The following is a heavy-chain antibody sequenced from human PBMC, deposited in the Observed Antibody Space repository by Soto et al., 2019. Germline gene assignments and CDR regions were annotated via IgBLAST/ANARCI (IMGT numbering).Heavy chain of an antibody. V-gene: IGHV1-18*01. Sequence: QVQLVQSGGEVKKPGASVKVSCKASGDTVTKYGISWVRQAPGQGLEWLGWISFYNGHTNNALKFPDRITFTTDTSTSTASMELRSLTSDDTAVYYCASATSIAVAGKETWGQGTLVTVSS. D-gene: IGHD6-19*01. J-gene: IGHJ4*02. CDR1: GDTVTKYG. CDR2: ISFYNGHT. CDR3: ASATSIAVAGKET.